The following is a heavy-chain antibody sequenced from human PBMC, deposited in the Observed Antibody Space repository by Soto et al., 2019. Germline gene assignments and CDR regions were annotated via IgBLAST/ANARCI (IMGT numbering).Heavy chain of an antibody. CDR1: GFTFSTHA. CDR2: VSFDGSNK. D-gene: IGHD6-13*01. V-gene: IGHV3-30-3*01. J-gene: IGHJ4*02. Sequence: QVQLGESGGGVVQPGRSLRLSCAASGFTFSTHAMHWVRQAPCKGLECVAIVSFDGSNKYYADSVKGRFTISRDNSKNTLYLQMSGLTPEDTAFYYCARDQTGITTAGGGRIDHWGQGTLVTVSS. CDR3: ARDQTGITTAGGGRIDH.